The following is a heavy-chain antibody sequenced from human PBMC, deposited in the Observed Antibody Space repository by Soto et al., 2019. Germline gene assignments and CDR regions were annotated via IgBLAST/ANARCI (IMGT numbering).Heavy chain of an antibody. CDR1: IGSVSSGSYF. V-gene: IGHV4-61*01. Sequence: PSESLSLAGTVSIGSVSSGSYFWSWILQPPGKGLEWIGYIYNSRITNYNPSLKSRVTISVDTSKNQFSLKLISLTAADTAVFYCAGGGYYDSSGYPKNAFDIWGQGTMVTVSS. CDR2: IYNSRIT. J-gene: IGHJ3*02. D-gene: IGHD3-22*01. CDR3: AGGGYYDSSGYPKNAFDI.